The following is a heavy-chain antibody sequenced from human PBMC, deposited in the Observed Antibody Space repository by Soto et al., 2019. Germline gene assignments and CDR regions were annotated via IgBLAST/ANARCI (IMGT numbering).Heavy chain of an antibody. V-gene: IGHV3-53*01. Sequence: EVQLVESGGGLIQPGGSLRLSCAASGFTVSSNYMRWVRQTPGKGLEWVSIIYSGGSSYYADSVKGRLTISRDNSKNTLYLQMNSLRDEDTAVYYCASCSMITFGGVIVDDAFDMWGQGTMVSVSS. J-gene: IGHJ3*02. D-gene: IGHD3-16*02. CDR3: ASCSMITFGGVIVDDAFDM. CDR1: GFTVSSNY. CDR2: IYSGGSS.